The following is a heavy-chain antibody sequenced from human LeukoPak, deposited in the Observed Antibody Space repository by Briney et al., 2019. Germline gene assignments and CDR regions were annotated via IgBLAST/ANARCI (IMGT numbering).Heavy chain of an antibody. J-gene: IGHJ4*02. CDR2: INPKSGGT. CDR1: GYTFTGYC. D-gene: IGHD3-22*01. CDR3: ARDERYDSSGYPFDY. V-gene: IGHV1-2*02. Sequence: GASVKISCKASGYTFTGYCMHWVRQAPGQGLEWMGWINPKSGGTNYAQKFQGRVTMTRDTSISTTYMELSRLRSDDTAVYYCARDERYDSSGYPFDYWGQGTLVTVSS.